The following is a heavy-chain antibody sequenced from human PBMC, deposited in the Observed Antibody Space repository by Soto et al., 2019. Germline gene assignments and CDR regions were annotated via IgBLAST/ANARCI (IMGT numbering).Heavy chain of an antibody. CDR3: ARRDDWFDP. Sequence: SETLSLTCNVSGDSMTSPPYYWGWIRQPPGKGLEWIGTVYYSGATYYNPSLRGRLTVSADTSKNYFSLRLTSVTAADTAVYYCARRDDWFDPWGQGILVTVSS. J-gene: IGHJ5*02. CDR1: GDSMTSPPYY. CDR2: VYYSGAT. D-gene: IGHD2-21*01. V-gene: IGHV4-39*02.